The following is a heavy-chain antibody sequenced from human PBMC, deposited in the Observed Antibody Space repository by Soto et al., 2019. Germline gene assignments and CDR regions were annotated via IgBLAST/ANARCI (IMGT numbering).Heavy chain of an antibody. CDR3: ARDMHAGFPHYLDP. CDR2: TSYTGNT. J-gene: IGHJ5*02. Sequence: SGTLSLTCFGSVGSITSYHWSWIRQFPWKGLDGIAYTSYTGNTHYTPSLPSRVTLSMDTSKNQLSLKLTSMTAADTAVYYCARDMHAGFPHYLDPRGQGTLVTDSS. CDR1: VGSITSYH. V-gene: IGHV4-59*01. D-gene: IGHD1-26*01.